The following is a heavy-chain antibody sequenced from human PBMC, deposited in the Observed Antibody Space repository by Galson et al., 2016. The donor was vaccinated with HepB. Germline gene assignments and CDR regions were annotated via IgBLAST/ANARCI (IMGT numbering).Heavy chain of an antibody. V-gene: IGHV1-18*01. CDR1: GYTFSIYG. D-gene: IGHD2-15*01. CDR3: ARDSRLHCRGGSCFYVDPYYGDN. CDR2: ISGYDGSA. J-gene: IGHJ4*02. Sequence: SVKVSCKASGYTFSIYGISWVRQARGQGLEWLGWISGYDGSASYAENFQDRVTMTTDTSASTVYMEMRGLTSDDTAVYYCARDSRLHCRGGSCFYVDPYYGDNSGQGTLVTVSS.